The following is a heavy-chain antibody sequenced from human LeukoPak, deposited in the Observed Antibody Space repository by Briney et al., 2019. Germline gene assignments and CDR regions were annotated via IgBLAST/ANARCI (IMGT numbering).Heavy chain of an antibody. V-gene: IGHV3-66*01. CDR1: GFTVSFPS. D-gene: IGHD5/OR15-5a*01. CDR2: ISRAGNT. J-gene: IGHJ4*01. Sequence: GGSLRLSCAASGFTVSFPSMRWVRLGPGGGREWVSFISRAGNTYYADSVKGRLTISKDNSRNTLFLQITGLRADDTAVYYCARGQEQVSTPWQWGPRRKNFYYYGIDHWGQGTPVTASS. CDR3: ARGQEQVSTPWQWGPRRKNFYYYGIDH.